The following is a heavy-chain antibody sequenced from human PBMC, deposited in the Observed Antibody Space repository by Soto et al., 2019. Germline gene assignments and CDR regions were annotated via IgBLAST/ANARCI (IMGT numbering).Heavy chain of an antibody. CDR3: AKGKSENGVDWLDP. CDR1: GFMFGNYA. D-gene: IGHD2-8*01. J-gene: IGHJ5*02. CDR2: VRGNSYGA. Sequence: PGESLKISCAASGFMFGNYAMVWVRQAPGKGLEWVATVRGNSYGAYYADSVRGRFIISRDNSKNTMSLQLNSLRDDDTAIYYCAKGKSENGVDWLDPWGPGTLVTVSS. V-gene: IGHV3-23*01.